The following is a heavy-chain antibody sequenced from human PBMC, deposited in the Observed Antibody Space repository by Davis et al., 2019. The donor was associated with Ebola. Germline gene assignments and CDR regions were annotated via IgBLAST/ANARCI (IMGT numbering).Heavy chain of an antibody. D-gene: IGHD3-16*01. CDR3: TRDPKSYSYSMDV. CDR2: ISPNNGNT. CDR1: GYTFNMHG. V-gene: IGHV1-18*04. J-gene: IGHJ6*02. Sequence: AASVKVSCKASGYTFNMHGNSWVRQAPGKGLEWMGWISPNNGNTKSAQKFQGRVTMTTDMSTRTAYMELRSLRSEDSAVYYCTRDPKSYSYSMDVWGQGTVVTVSS.